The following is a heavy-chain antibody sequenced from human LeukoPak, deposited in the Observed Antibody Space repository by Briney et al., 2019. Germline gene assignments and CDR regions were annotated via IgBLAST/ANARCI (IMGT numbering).Heavy chain of an antibody. CDR1: GDSISGFY. CDR2: MHYTGST. D-gene: IGHD1-26*01. J-gene: IGHJ3*01. Sequence: SETLSLTCTVSGDSISGFYWSWIRQSPGKGLEWIGYMHYTGSTNYNPSLKSRVSITVDTSRNEFSLKMSSMTAADTAVYYCARHQWVPAFDVWGHGTMVTVSS. CDR3: ARHQWVPAFDV. V-gene: IGHV4-59*08.